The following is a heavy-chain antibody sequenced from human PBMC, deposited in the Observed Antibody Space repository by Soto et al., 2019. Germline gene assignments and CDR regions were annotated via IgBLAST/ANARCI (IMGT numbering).Heavy chain of an antibody. CDR2: ISHTGTT. CDR1: GGSISSYY. D-gene: IGHD5-12*01. J-gene: IGHJ3*02. V-gene: IGHV4-59*01. Sequence: QVQLQESGPGLVKPSETLSLTCTVSGGSISSYYWSWIRQSPGKGLEWVAYISHTGTTDYNPSLKSRLTISLDASKYQFSLKLTSVTAADTAVYYCARGPPWIDAFDIWGQGTKVTVSP. CDR3: ARGPPWIDAFDI.